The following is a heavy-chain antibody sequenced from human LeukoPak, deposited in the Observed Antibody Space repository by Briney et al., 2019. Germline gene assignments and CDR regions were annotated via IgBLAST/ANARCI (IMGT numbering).Heavy chain of an antibody. CDR2: IWYDGSNK. V-gene: IGHV3-33*01. CDR1: GFTFSSYG. CDR3: ARDEDRGYSYGKGY. D-gene: IGHD5-18*01. Sequence: QPGGALRLSCAASGFTFSSYGMHWVRQARGKGLEGVAVIWYDGSNKYYADSVKGRFTISRDNSKTTLYLQMNSLRAEDTAVYYCARDEDRGYSYGKGYWGQGTLVTVSS. J-gene: IGHJ4*02.